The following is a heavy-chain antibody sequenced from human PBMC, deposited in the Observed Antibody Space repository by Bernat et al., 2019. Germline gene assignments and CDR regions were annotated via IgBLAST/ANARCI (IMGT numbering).Heavy chain of an antibody. V-gene: IGHV3-48*02. CDR2: ISSSSSTI. CDR1: GFPFSSYS. D-gene: IGHD1-26*01. CDR3: ARDARIVGATTLSY. Sequence: EVQLVESGGGLVQPGGSLRLSFAASGFPFSSYSMNWVRQAPGKGLEWVSYISSSSSTIYYDDSVKGRFTISRDNAKNSLYLQMNSLRDEDQAVYYCARDARIVGATTLSYWGQGTLVTVSS. J-gene: IGHJ4*02.